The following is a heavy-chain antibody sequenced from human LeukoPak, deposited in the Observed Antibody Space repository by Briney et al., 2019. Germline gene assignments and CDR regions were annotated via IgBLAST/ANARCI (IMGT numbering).Heavy chain of an antibody. J-gene: IGHJ4*02. D-gene: IGHD5-18*01. CDR2: IWYDGTNK. CDR3: ARDQRGFSYSKYYFDY. Sequence: GGSLRLSCAASGFTFSSYAMHWVRQASGKGLEWVAVIWYDGTNKYYADSVQGRFTISRDNSKNTLYLQMNSLRAEDTAVYYCARDQRGFSYSKYYFDYWGQGTLVTVSS. V-gene: IGHV3-33*08. CDR1: GFTFSSYA.